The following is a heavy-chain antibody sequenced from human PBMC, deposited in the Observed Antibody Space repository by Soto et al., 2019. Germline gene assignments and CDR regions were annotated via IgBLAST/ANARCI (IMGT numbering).Heavy chain of an antibody. D-gene: IGHD3-22*01. CDR2: ISGSGGST. CDR3: AKEIQPPLWYDSSGPIPSDAFDI. V-gene: IGHV3-23*01. J-gene: IGHJ3*02. Sequence: GGSLRLSCAASGFTFSSYAMGWVRQAPGKGLEWVSAISGSGGSTYYADSVKGRFTISRDNSKNTLYLQMNSLRAEDTAVYYCAKEIQPPLWYDSSGPIPSDAFDIWGQGTMVTVSS. CDR1: GFTFSSYA.